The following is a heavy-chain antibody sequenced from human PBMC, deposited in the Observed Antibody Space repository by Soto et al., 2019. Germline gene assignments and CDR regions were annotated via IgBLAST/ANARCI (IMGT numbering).Heavy chain of an antibody. J-gene: IGHJ5*02. D-gene: IGHD1-7*01. Sequence: PSETLSLTCTVSGGSVSSDTHYWSWIRQPPGKRLEWIGFIYSSGSTNYNPSLKSRVTISVDTSKNQFSLKLSSVTAADTAVYYCARSITGTSSWFDPWGQGTLVTVSS. V-gene: IGHV4-61*01. CDR3: ARSITGTSSWFDP. CDR2: IYSSGST. CDR1: GGSVSSDTHY.